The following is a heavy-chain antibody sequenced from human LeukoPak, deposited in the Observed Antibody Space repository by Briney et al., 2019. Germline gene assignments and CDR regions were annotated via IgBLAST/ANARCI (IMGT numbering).Heavy chain of an antibody. CDR1: GGSISSSSYY. D-gene: IGHD6-13*01. CDR3: ARGDYSSSWHYYFDY. CDR2: IYYSGST. V-gene: IGHV4-39*01. J-gene: IGHJ4*02. Sequence: SETLSLTCTVSGGSISSSSYYWGWTRQPPGKGLEWIGSIYYSGSTYYNPSLKSRVTISVDTSKNQFSLKLSSVTAADTAVYYCARGDYSSSWHYYFDYWGQGTLVTVSS.